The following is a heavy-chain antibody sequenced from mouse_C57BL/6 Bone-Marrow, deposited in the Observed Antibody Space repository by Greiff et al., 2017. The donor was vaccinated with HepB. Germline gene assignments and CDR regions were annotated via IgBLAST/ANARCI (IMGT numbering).Heavy chain of an antibody. CDR2: ISDGGSYT. J-gene: IGHJ2*01. CDR3: ARGRVTKGYYFDY. Sequence: EVKLMESGGGLVKPGGSLKLSCAASGFTFSSYAMSWVRQTPEKRLEWVATISDGGSYTYYPDNVKGRFTISRDNAKNNLYLQMSHLKSEDTAMYYCARGRVTKGYYFDYWGQGTTLTVSS. D-gene: IGHD2-5*01. V-gene: IGHV5-4*03. CDR1: GFTFSSYA.